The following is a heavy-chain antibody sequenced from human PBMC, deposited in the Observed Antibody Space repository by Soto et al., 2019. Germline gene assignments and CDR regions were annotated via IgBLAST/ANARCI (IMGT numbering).Heavy chain of an antibody. CDR2: IYYSGST. D-gene: IGHD2-15*01. Sequence: QLQLQESGPGLVKPSETLSLTCTVSGGSISSSSYYWGWIRQPPGKGLEWIGSIYYSGSTYYNPSLKSRVTISVDTSKNQFSLKLSSVTAADTAVYYCARRVVADDAFDIWGQGTMVTVSS. J-gene: IGHJ3*02. V-gene: IGHV4-39*01. CDR1: GGSISSSSYY. CDR3: ARRVVADDAFDI.